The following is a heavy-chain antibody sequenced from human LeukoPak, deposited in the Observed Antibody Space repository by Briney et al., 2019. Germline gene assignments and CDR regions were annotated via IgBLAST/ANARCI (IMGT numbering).Heavy chain of an antibody. V-gene: IGHV3-23*01. CDR2: ISGSGGST. J-gene: IGHJ4*02. Sequence: PGGSLRLSCAASGFTFTSYAMSWVRQAPGKGLEWVSVISGSGGSTYYADSVKGRFTISRDNSKRTLYLQMNSLRAEDTAIYYCAKDSNYYPVGVYYWGQGTLVTVSS. CDR1: GFTFTSYA. D-gene: IGHD4-11*01. CDR3: AKDSNYYPVGVYY.